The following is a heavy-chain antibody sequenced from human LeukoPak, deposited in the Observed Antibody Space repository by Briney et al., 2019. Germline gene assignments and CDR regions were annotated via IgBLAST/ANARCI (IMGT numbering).Heavy chain of an antibody. V-gene: IGHV3-48*01. CDR3: ARDRGSITIFGVVNNWFDP. J-gene: IGHJ5*02. CDR2: ISSSSTI. D-gene: IGHD3-3*01. Sequence: GGSLRLSCAASGFTFSSYSMNWVRQAPGKGLEWVSYISSSSTICYADSVKGRFTISRDNAKNSLYLQMNSLRAEDTAVYYCARDRGSITIFGVVNNWFDPWGQGTLVTVSS. CDR1: GFTFSSYS.